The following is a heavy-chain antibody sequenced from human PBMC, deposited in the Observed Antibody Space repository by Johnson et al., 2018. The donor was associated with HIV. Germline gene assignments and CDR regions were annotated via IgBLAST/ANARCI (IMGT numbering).Heavy chain of an antibody. CDR1: GFTFDDYG. D-gene: IGHD6-13*01. CDR3: ARDPSTAAADSKDAFDI. Sequence: VQLVESGGGVVRPGGSLRLSCAASGFTFDDYGMTWVRQAPGKGLEWVSRINWNGAITAYADSVKGRFTISRDNAKNSLYLQMNSLRAEDTALYYCARDPSTAAADSKDAFDIWGQGTMVTVSS. J-gene: IGHJ3*02. CDR2: INWNGAIT. V-gene: IGHV3-20*04.